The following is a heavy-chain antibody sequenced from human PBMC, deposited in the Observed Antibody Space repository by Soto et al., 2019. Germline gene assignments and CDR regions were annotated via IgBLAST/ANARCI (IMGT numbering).Heavy chain of an antibody. CDR1: GFTFSNYD. D-gene: IGHD1-26*01. CDR3: VREGYGGSYAAF. CDR2: ISFDGSKT. Sequence: GWSLRLSCAASGFTFSNYDMDWVRQAPGKGLEWVAIISFDGSKTYYADSVKGRFTVSRDNSKNTLFLQMNSLRPDDTATYYCVREGYGGSYAAFWGQGSLVTVSS. J-gene: IGHJ4*02. V-gene: IGHV3-30*03.